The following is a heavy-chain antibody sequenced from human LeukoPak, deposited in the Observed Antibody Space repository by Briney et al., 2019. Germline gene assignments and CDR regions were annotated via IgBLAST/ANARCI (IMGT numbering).Heavy chain of an antibody. J-gene: IGHJ2*01. CDR3: TRRAYYDSSGYNPTADYFDL. CDR2: VYFNGMT. CDR1: GGSMFSYY. D-gene: IGHD3-22*01. V-gene: IGHV4-59*08. Sequence: AETLSLTCSVSGGSMFSYYWNWIRQSPGKGLEWIGFVYFNGMTTYNPSLRSRGTISIATSRNQFSLRLTSVTAADTATYYCTRRAYYDSSGYNPTADYFDLWGRGTLVTVAS.